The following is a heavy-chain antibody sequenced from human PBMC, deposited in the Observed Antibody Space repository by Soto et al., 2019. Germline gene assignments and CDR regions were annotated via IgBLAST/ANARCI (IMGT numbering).Heavy chain of an antibody. J-gene: IGHJ4*02. D-gene: IGHD6-19*01. CDR2: IYDSGST. V-gene: IGHV4-39*01. CDR3: ARPQAVADGTDFDY. Sequence: QLQLQESGPGLVKPSETLSLTCTVSGGSISSSSYYWGWIRQPPGKGLEWIGSIYDSGSTYYNPSLKSRVTIAVDTSKNQFSLKLSSVTAADTAVYYCARPQAVADGTDFDYWGQGTLVTVSS. CDR1: GGSISSSSYY.